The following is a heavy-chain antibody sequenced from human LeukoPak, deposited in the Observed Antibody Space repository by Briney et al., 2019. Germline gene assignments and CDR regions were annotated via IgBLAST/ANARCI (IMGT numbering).Heavy chain of an antibody. CDR2: IYMSGTT. CDR1: GGSISSGGYY. J-gene: IGHJ4*02. D-gene: IGHD2-15*01. CDR3: ARDPVRCSGGRCSSGSFDN. V-gene: IGHV4-61*02. Sequence: SETLSLTCTVSGGSISSGGYYWNWIRQPAGKGLEWIGRIYMSGTTNYNPSLKSRVIMSLDTSKNQFSLKVTSVTAADTAVYYCARDPVRCSGGRCSSGSFDNWGQGTLVTVSS.